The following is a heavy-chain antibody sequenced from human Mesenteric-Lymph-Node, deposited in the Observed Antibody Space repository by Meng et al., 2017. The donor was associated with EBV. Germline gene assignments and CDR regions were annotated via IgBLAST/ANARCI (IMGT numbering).Heavy chain of an antibody. CDR2: IYDGGSA. CDR1: GGSISSGGYP. D-gene: IGHD4-17*01. J-gene: IGHJ4*02. Sequence: QLQLQESGSGLVKPSQTLSRTCIVSGGSISSGGYPWNWSRQPPGKGLEWIGYIYDGGSAYYNPSLRSRVNISGDRARNRFSLKVDSVTAADTALYYCARGVMTTVTTLFYFDSWGQGSLVTVAS. CDR3: ARGVMTTVTTLFYFDS. V-gene: IGHV4-30-2*01.